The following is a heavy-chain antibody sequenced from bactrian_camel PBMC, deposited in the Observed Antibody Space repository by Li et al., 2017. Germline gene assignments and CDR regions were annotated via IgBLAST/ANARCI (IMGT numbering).Heavy chain of an antibody. Sequence: DVQLVESGGGLVQPGTSARLSCVASEFSLYMVWVRQAPGKDHELVARIDRAGTTWYRDSVKDRFTISKDNAKNTLYLQMNSLEPEDTAMYYCAANALRCWRLRAEAFGYWGQGTQVTVS. CDR2: IDRAGTT. CDR3: AANALRCWRLRAEAFGY. D-gene: IGHD1*01. V-gene: IGHV3S10*01. CDR1: EFSLY. J-gene: IGHJ6*01.